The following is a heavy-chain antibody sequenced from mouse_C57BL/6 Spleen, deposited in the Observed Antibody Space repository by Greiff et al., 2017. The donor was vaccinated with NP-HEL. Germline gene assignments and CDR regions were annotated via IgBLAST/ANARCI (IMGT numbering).Heavy chain of an antibody. CDR1: GYTFTDYY. CDR2: IYPGSGNT. Sequence: VQLQQSGAELVRPGASVKLSCKASGYTFTDYYINWVKQRPGQGLEWIARIYPGSGNTYYNEKFKGKATLTAEKSSSTAYMQLSSLTSEDSAVYFCARGSSGQYYFDYWGQGTTLTVSS. CDR3: ARGSSGQYYFDY. J-gene: IGHJ2*01. V-gene: IGHV1-76*01. D-gene: IGHD3-2*02.